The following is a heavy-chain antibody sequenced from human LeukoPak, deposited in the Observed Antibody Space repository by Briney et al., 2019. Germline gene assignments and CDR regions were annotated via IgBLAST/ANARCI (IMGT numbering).Heavy chain of an antibody. CDR1: GFTFSSFV. CDR3: AELGITMIGGV. CDR2: IRYDGSKK. D-gene: IGHD3-10*02. Sequence: GGSLRLSCAASGFTFSSFVMHWVRQAPGKGLECVAFIRYDGSKKYYADSVRGRFTISRDNAKNSLYLQTNSLRAEDTAVYYCAELGITMIGGVWGKGTTVTISS. J-gene: IGHJ6*04. V-gene: IGHV3-30*02.